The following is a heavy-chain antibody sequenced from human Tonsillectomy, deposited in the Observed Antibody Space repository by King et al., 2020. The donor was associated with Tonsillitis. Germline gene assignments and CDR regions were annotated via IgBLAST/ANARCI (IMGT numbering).Heavy chain of an antibody. J-gene: IGHJ6*02. CDR2: IYHSGST. V-gene: IGHV4-59*01. CDR3: ARDPNDWNYEGNGMDV. Sequence: VQLQESGPGLVKPSETLSLTCTVSGGSISNYYWSWIRQPPGKGLEWIGYIYHSGSTNYNPSLMSRGTLSVDTSKNQFSLKLSSVTDADTAVYYCARDPNDWNYEGNGMDVWGQGTTVTVSS. CDR1: GGSISNYY. D-gene: IGHD1-7*01.